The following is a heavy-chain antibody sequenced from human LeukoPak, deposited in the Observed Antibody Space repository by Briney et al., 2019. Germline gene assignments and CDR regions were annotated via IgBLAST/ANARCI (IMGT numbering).Heavy chain of an antibody. CDR1: GDSVSSYY. CDR3: ARWNDGNHHFDC. CDR2: IHQSGGT. V-gene: IGHV4-59*02. D-gene: IGHD1-1*01. Sequence: SETLSLTCTVSGDSVSSYYWNWIRQPPGKGPEWIGYIHQSGGTNNNPSLRSRVTMSVDTSRNQFSLDLISVTAADTAVYYCARWNDGNHHFDCWGQGTLVTVSA. J-gene: IGHJ4*02.